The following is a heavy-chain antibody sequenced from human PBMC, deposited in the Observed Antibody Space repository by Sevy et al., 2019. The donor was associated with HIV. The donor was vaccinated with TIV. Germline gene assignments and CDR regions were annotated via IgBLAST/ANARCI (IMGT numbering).Heavy chain of an antibody. CDR1: GFTFSDYY. CDR2: ISGSDNTI. Sequence: GGSLRLSCAASGFTFSDYYMSWIRQAPGKGLEWISYISGSDNTIYYADSVKGRFTISRDNAKKSLYLQMSGLRAEDTAGYYCARDHVKDGDLGDYYYFAMDVWGPGTTVTVSS. CDR3: ARDHVKDGDLGDYYYFAMDV. V-gene: IGHV3-11*01. D-gene: IGHD4-17*01. J-gene: IGHJ6*02.